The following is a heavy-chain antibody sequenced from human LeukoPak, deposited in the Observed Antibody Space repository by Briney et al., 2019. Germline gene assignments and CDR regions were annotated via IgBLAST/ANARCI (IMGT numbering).Heavy chain of an antibody. CDR2: IYSSGNT. CDR1: GASITNSY. Sequence: SETLSLTCTVSGASITNSYWNWVRQPPGKGLEWIGYIYSSGNTNYNPSLKSRVTISLDVSKNQFSLKLTSVTAADTAVYYCVRLQAVTGNFDYWGQGALVTVSS. D-gene: IGHD1-20*01. V-gene: IGHV4-4*09. J-gene: IGHJ4*02. CDR3: VRLQAVTGNFDY.